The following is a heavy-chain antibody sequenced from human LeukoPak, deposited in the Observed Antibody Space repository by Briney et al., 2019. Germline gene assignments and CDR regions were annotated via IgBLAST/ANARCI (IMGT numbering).Heavy chain of an antibody. D-gene: IGHD4-17*01. CDR1: GASISPYN. J-gene: IGHJ5*02. CDR2: IYYSGST. V-gene: IGHV4-59*01. Sequence: PSETLSLTCTVSGASISPYNWNWIRQPPGKGLEWIGYIYYSGSTNYNPSLKSRVTMSVDTSKNQFSLQLSSVTAADTAVYYCARGNTYGDYVGWYWFDPWGQGTLVTVSS. CDR3: ARGNTYGDYVGWYWFDP.